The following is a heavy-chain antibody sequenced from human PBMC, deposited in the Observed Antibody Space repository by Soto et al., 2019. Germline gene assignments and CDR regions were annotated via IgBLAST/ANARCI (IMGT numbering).Heavy chain of an antibody. CDR1: GFSFSTYG. D-gene: IGHD6-13*01. V-gene: IGHV3-30*18. J-gene: IGHJ5*02. CDR2: ISYDGGNK. Sequence: QTGGSLRLSCAASGFSFSTYGMHWVRQAPGKGLEWVATISYDGGNKFYADSAKGRLTISRDNSKNTLYLQMNSLRANDTAVYYCSKDSSVVAAGSGGWFDPWGQGTLVTVS. CDR3: SKDSSVVAAGSGGWFDP.